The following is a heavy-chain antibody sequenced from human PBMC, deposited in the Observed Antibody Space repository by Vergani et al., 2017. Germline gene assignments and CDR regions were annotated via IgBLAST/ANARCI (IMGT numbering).Heavy chain of an antibody. Sequence: QVQLVESGGGVVQPGRSLRLSCAASGFTFSSYAMHWVRQAPGKGLEWVAVISYDGSNKYYADSVKGRFTISRDNSKHTLYLQMNSLRAEDTAVYYCARDTRVIGDSRFDYWGQGTLVTVSS. CDR2: ISYDGSNK. V-gene: IGHV3-30*04. J-gene: IGHJ4*02. CDR1: GFTFSSYA. D-gene: IGHD4-17*01. CDR3: ARDTRVIGDSRFDY.